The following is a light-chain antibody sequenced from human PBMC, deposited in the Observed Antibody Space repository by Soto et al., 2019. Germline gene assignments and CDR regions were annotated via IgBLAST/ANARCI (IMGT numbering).Light chain of an antibody. J-gene: IGKJ1*01. Sequence: DIQMTQSPSSLSASVRDRVTITCRASQSISNSLNWYQHKPGKAPELLIYASSSLQSGVPSRFSGAGSGTDFTLTISSLQPEDFATYYGQQSYSTPRTFGQGTNVEVK. CDR2: ASS. CDR3: QQSYSTPRT. CDR1: QSISNS. V-gene: IGKV1-39*01.